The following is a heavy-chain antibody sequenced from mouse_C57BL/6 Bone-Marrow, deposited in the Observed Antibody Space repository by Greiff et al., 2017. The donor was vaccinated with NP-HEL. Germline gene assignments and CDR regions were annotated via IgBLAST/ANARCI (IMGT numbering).Heavy chain of an antibody. V-gene: IGHV1-19*01. D-gene: IGHD2-2*01. CDR2: INPYNGGT. Sequence: VQLQQSGPVLVKPGASVKMSCKASGYTFTDYYMNWVKQSHGKSLEWIGVINPYNGGTSYNQKFKGTATLTVDKSSSTAYMELNSVTSEDSAVYYCAREGGYGYGGFAYWGQGTLVTVSA. CDR1: GYTFTDYY. J-gene: IGHJ3*01. CDR3: AREGGYGYGGFAY.